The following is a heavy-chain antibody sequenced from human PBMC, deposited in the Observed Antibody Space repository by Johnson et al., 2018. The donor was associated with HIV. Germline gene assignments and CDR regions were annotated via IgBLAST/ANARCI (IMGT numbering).Heavy chain of an antibody. V-gene: IGHV3-49*04. J-gene: IGHJ3*02. D-gene: IGHD3-10*01. CDR2: IRSRAYGGTT. CDR3: ARGKWRGGSGTDDVFDI. Sequence: VQLVESAGGVVRPGGSLRLSCAPSGFNFDDYGMSWVRQAPGKGLEWVGFIRSRAYGGTTDYAASVKGRFSISRDDSKSIAYLQMNSLKTEDTAVYYCARGKWRGGSGTDDVFDIWGQGTMVTVS. CDR1: GFNFDDYG.